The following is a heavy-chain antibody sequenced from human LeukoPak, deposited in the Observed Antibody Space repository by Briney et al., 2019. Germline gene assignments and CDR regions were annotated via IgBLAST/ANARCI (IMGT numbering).Heavy chain of an antibody. CDR3: ARGHNYYDSSGYYYGLGCFDY. J-gene: IGHJ4*02. Sequence: ASVKVSCKASGYTFTTYAMNWVRQAPGQGLEWMGGIIPIFGTANYAQKFQGRVTITADESTSTAYMELSSLRSEDTAVYYCARGHNYYDSSGYYYGLGCFDYWGQGTLVTVSS. V-gene: IGHV1-69*13. CDR2: IIPIFGTA. CDR1: GYTFTTYA. D-gene: IGHD3-22*01.